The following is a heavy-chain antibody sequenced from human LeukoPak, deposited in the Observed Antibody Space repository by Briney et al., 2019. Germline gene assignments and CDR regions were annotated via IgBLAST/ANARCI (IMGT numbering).Heavy chain of an antibody. J-gene: IGHJ4*02. D-gene: IGHD1-26*01. CDR1: GGSISSSYYY. CDR3: ARQRYSGSYFVDY. Sequence: IPSETLSLTCTVSGGSISSSYYYWGWIRQPPGKGLEWIGSIYYSGSTYYNPSLKSRVTISVDTSKNQFSLKLSSVTAADTAVYYCARQRYSGSYFVDYWGQGTLVTVSS. V-gene: IGHV4-39*01. CDR2: IYYSGST.